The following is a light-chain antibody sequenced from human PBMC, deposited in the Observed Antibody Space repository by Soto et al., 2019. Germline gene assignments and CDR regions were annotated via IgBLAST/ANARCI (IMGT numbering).Light chain of an antibody. CDR2: EVS. V-gene: IGLV2-8*01. J-gene: IGLJ1*01. CDR3: SSYAGSNSHG. Sequence: QSALTQPPSASGSPGQSVTISCTGTSSDVGGYNYVSWYQQHPGKAPKLIIYEVSKRPSGVPDRFSGSKSGNTASLPVSGLQAEYEAEYYCSSYAGSNSHGFGTVTQVTVL. CDR1: SSDVGGYNY.